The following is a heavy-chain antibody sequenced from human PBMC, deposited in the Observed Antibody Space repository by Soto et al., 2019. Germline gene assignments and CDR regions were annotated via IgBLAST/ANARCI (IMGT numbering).Heavy chain of an antibody. J-gene: IGHJ6*04. D-gene: IGHD6-13*01. CDR1: GYTFTSYA. V-gene: IGHV1-3*01. CDR2: INAGNGNT. CDR3: ASNSAAGYYYYYGMDV. Sequence: GASVKVSCKASGYTFTSYAMHWVRQAPGQRLEWMGWINAGNGNTKYSQKFQGRVTITRDTSASTAYMELSSLRSEDTAVYYCASNSAAGYYYYYGMDVWGKGTTVTVSS.